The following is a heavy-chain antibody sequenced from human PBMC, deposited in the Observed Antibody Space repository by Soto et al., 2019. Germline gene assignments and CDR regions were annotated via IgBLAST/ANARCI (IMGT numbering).Heavy chain of an antibody. V-gene: IGHV3-49*04. CDR3: TREPDYGSGSYYYYGMDV. J-gene: IGHJ6*02. Sequence: LRLSCTASGFTFGDYAMSWVRQAPGKGLEWVGFIRSKACGGTTEYAASVKGRFTISRDDSKSIAYLQMNSLKTEDTAVYYCTREPDYGSGSYYYYGMDVWGQGTTVTVS. CDR1: GFTFGDYA. CDR2: IRSKACGGTT. D-gene: IGHD3-10*01.